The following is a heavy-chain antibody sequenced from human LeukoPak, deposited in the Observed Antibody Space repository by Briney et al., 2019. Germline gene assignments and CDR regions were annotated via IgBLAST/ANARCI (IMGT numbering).Heavy chain of an antibody. CDR3: ARVEITMVRDGSYYYYGMDV. CDR1: GGTFSSYA. D-gene: IGHD3-10*01. CDR2: IIPIFGTA. Sequence: ASVKVSCKASGGTFSSYAISWVRQAPGQGLEWMGGIIPIFGTANYAQKFQGRVTITADKSTSTANMELSSLRSEDTAVYYCARVEITMVRDGSYYYYGMDVWGKGTTVTVSS. J-gene: IGHJ6*04. V-gene: IGHV1-69*06.